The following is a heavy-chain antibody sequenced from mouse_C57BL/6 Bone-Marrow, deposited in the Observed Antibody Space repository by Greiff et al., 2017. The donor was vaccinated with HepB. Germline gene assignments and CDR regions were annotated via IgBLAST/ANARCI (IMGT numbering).Heavy chain of an antibody. CDR3: ARSSTTTYYYAMDY. J-gene: IGHJ4*01. Sequence: VQLQQSGAELVRPGTSVKMSCKASGYTFTNYWIGWAKQRPGHGLEWIGDIYPGGGYTNYNEKFKGKATLTADKSSSTAYMQFSSLTSEDSAIYYCARSSTTTYYYAMDYWGQGTSVTVSS. V-gene: IGHV1-63*01. D-gene: IGHD1-1*01. CDR1: GYTFTNYW. CDR2: IYPGGGYT.